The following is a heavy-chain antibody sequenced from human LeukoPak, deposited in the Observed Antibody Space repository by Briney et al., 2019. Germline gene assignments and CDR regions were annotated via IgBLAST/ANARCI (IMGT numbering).Heavy chain of an antibody. CDR1: GFTFSSYA. Sequence: GGSLRLSCAASGFTFSSYAMSWVRQAPGKGLEWVSAISGSGGSTYYADSVKGRFTISRDNSKNTLYLQVNSLRAEDTAVYYCAKDGDPYSGSGMDYYYYYYGMDVWGQGTTVTVSS. CDR3: AKDGDPYSGSGMDYYYYYYGMDV. D-gene: IGHD3-10*01. J-gene: IGHJ6*02. CDR2: ISGSGGST. V-gene: IGHV3-23*01.